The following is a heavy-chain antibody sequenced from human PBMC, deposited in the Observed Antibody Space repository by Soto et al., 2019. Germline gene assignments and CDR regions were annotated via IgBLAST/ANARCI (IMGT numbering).Heavy chain of an antibody. D-gene: IGHD2-2*01. Sequence: SEPLSLTCAVYGGSFSGDFWSWISQPPGKGLEWIGEVNHSGSTNYNPSLKSRVPISVDTSKNQFSLKLSSVTAADTAGYYLAKDNCISTSCYRLYNWFDPWGQGTLVTVSS. CDR3: AKDNCISTSCYRLYNWFDP. J-gene: IGHJ5*02. V-gene: IGHV4-34*01. CDR1: GGSFSGDF. CDR2: VNHSGST.